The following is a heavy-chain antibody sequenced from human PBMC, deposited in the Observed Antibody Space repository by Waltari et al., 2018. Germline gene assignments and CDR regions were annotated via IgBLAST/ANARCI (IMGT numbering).Heavy chain of an antibody. CDR2: PDPGDADI. CDR3: VRGLLGGYERGWFDP. CDR1: GYIFTSYW. J-gene: IGHJ5*02. Sequence: EVQLVQSGAEVKKPGESLKISCKASGYIFTSYWIGWVRQRPGKGRGWIGTTDPDPGDADISNSPSFQGRVTISADKSVTTVYLHWSSLEASDTAIYYCVRGLLGGYERGWFDPWGQGTLVTVSS. V-gene: IGHV5-51*01. D-gene: IGHD3-9*01.